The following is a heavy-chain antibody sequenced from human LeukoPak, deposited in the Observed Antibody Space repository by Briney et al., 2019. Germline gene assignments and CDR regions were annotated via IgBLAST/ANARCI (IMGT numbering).Heavy chain of an antibody. CDR3: AKDSFSHNGIYDALDI. CDR2: IGGGPV. Sequence: GGSLRLSCAASGFTFNNYAMTWVRRAPGKGLEWVSTIGGGPVYYADSVKGRFTISRDDSKNTLFLQMNSLRAEDTAIYYCAKDSFSHNGIYDALDIWGQGTMVTVSS. V-gene: IGHV3-23*01. CDR1: GFTFNNYA. J-gene: IGHJ3*02. D-gene: IGHD2-8*01.